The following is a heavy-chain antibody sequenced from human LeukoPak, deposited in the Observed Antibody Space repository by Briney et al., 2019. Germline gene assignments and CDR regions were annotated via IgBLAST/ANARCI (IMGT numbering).Heavy chain of an antibody. CDR2: ITASGDST. V-gene: IGHV3-23*01. J-gene: IGHJ4*02. Sequence: GGSLRLSCAASGFTFSSNAMTWVRQAPGKGLECVSAITASGDSTYYADSVRGRFTISRDNSKNTLFLQMNILRVEDTAVYFCAKAYGTNGYFQLPIDFWGQGTLVTVSS. CDR1: GFTFSSNA. D-gene: IGHD2-8*01. CDR3: AKAYGTNGYFQLPIDF.